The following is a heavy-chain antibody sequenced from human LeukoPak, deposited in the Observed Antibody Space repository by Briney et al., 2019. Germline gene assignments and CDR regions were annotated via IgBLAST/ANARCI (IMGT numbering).Heavy chain of an antibody. CDR3: AKSEIAAAGTPTYFDY. CDR1: GFTFSSYA. CDR2: ITGSGGST. Sequence: GSLRLSCAASGFTFSSYAMSWVRQAPGKGLEWVSAITGSGGSTYYADSVKGRFTICRDNAKTTLYLQMNSLRAEDTAVYYCAKSEIAAAGTPTYFDYWGQGTLVTVSS. J-gene: IGHJ4*02. D-gene: IGHD6-13*01. V-gene: IGHV3-23*01.